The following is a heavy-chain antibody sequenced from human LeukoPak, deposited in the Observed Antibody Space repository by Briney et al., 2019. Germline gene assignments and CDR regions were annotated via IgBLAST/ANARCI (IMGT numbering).Heavy chain of an antibody. Sequence: QTGGSLRLSCAASGFTFSRYGMQWVRQAPGKGLEWVAVVSYDGKIQYYADSVKGRFTTSRDNSKNTLYLQMNSLRAEDTAVYYCAKDVGMIGYCSGGSCYAIDYWGQGTLVTVSS. CDR3: AKDVGMIGYCSGGSCYAIDY. J-gene: IGHJ4*02. V-gene: IGHV3-30*18. D-gene: IGHD2-15*01. CDR2: VSYDGKIQ. CDR1: GFTFSRYG.